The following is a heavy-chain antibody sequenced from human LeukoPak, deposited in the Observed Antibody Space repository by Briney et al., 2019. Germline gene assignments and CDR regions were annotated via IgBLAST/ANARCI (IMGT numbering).Heavy chain of an antibody. CDR1: GGSINGYY. D-gene: IGHD2-15*01. J-gene: IGHJ4*01. Sequence: PSETLSLACSVSGGSINGYYWTRMRLSPGERLEWIGYIYSNWEYRLNPSLKSRLTFSLDTPKNQIFLQLASVTAADTAVYFCARQSDGWPESWGHGTLVTVSS. CDR2: IYSNWEY. CDR3: ARQSDGWPES. V-gene: IGHV4-59*08.